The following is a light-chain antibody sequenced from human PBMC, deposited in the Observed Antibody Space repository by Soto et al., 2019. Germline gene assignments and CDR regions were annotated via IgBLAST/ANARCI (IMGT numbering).Light chain of an antibody. CDR1: QSVSSN. CDR2: GAS. V-gene: IGKV3-15*01. CDR3: QQYNNWPS. J-gene: IGKJ1*01. Sequence: EIVMTQSPATLSLSAGERATLSCRASQSVSSNLAWDQQKPGQAPRLLIYGASTRATGIPARFSDSGSGTEFTLPIRSMTSEDFAVDDCQQYNNWPSFGQGTKVDI.